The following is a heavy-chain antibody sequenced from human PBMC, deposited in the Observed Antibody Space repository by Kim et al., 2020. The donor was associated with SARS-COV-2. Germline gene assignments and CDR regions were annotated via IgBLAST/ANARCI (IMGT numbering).Heavy chain of an antibody. V-gene: IGHV3-30-3*01. CDR3: ARENDY. J-gene: IGHJ4*02. CDR1: GFTFSSYA. Sequence: GGSLRLSCAASGFTFSSYAMHWVRQAPGKGLEWVAVISYDGSNKYYADSVKGRFTISRDNSKNTLYLQMNSLRAEDTAVYYCARENDYWGQGTLVTVSS. CDR2: ISYDGSNK.